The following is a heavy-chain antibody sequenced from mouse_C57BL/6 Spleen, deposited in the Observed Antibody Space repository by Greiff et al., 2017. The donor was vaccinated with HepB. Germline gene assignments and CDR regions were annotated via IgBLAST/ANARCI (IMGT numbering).Heavy chain of an antibody. Sequence: VQLQQSGAELVRPGASVTLSCKASGYTFTDYEMHWVKQTPVHGLEWIGAIDPETGGTAYNQKFKGKAILTADKSSSPPYMELRSRTSEDSAVYYYTRGGKYYYAMDYWGQGTSDTVSS. J-gene: IGHJ4*01. CDR3: TRGGKYYYAMDY. CDR2: IDPETGGT. V-gene: IGHV1-15*01. CDR1: GYTFTDYE.